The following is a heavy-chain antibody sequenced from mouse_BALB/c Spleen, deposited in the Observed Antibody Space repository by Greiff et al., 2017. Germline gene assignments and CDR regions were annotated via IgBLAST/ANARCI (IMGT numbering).Heavy chain of an antibody. Sequence: VQLQQSGAELVRSGASVKLSCTASGFNIKDYYMHWVKQRPEQGLEWIGWIDPENGDTEYAPKFQGKATMTADTSSNTAYLQLSSLTSEDSAVYFCADGYYFDYWGQGTTLTVSS. CDR3: ADGYYFDY. CDR1: GFNIKDYY. D-gene: IGHD2-3*01. V-gene: IGHV14-4*02. CDR2: IDPENGDT. J-gene: IGHJ2*01.